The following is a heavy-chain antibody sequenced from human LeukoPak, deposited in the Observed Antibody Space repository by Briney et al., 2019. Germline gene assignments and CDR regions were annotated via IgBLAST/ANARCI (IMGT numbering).Heavy chain of an antibody. CDR3: ARDVTEDISAAGIDY. V-gene: IGHV1-18*01. CDR2: ISACNGNT. D-gene: IGHD6-13*01. J-gene: IGHJ4*02. CDR1: GYTFTFFG. Sequence: ASVKVSCKASGYTFTFFGISWVRQAPGQGLEWMGWISACNGNTNYAQNLQGRVTMTTDTSTSTAYMELRSLRSDDTAVYYCARDVTEDISAAGIDYWGQGTLVTVSS.